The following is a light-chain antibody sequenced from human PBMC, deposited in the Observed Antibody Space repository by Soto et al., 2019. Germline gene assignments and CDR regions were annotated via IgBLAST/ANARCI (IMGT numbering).Light chain of an antibody. V-gene: IGLV2-14*01. CDR1: SSDIGAYKY. J-gene: IGLJ2*01. CDR3: CSYRSSSTLV. CDR2: EVS. Sequence: QSVLTQPASVSGSPGQSVTISCTGTSSDIGAYKYVSWYQQHPGKAPRLMIYEVSNRPSGVSIRFSASKSGNTASLTISGLQAEDEADYYCCSYRSSSTLVFGGGTKLTVL.